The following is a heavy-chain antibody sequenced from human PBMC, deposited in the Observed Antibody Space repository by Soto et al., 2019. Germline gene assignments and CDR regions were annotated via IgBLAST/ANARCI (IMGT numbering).Heavy chain of an antibody. CDR1: GFTFSSYG. CDR3: AKDRIVGSGYYLTLLIYFDY. CDR2: ISYDGSNK. D-gene: IGHD3-22*01. V-gene: IGHV3-30*18. Sequence: QVQLVESGGGVVQPGRSLRLSCAASGFTFSSYGMHWVRQAPGKGLEWVAVISYDGSNKYYADSVKGRFTISRDNSKNTLYLQMNSLRAEDTAVYYCAKDRIVGSGYYLTLLIYFDYWGQGTLVTVSS. J-gene: IGHJ4*02.